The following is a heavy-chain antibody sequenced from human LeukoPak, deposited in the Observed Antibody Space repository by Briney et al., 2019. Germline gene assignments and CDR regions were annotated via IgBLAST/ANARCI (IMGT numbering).Heavy chain of an antibody. V-gene: IGHV3-30-3*01. Sequence: GGSLRLSCAASGFTFDDYAMHWVRQAPGKGLEWVAVISYDGSNKYYADSVKGRFTISRDNSKNTLYLQMNSLRAEDTAVYYCARDLGGGYYDSSGYYPIDYWGQGTLVTVSS. CDR1: GFTFDDYA. D-gene: IGHD3-22*01. CDR3: ARDLGGGYYDSSGYYPIDY. CDR2: ISYDGSNK. J-gene: IGHJ4*02.